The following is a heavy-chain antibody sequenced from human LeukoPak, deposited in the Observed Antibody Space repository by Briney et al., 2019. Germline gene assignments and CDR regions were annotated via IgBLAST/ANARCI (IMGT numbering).Heavy chain of an antibody. CDR3: ARNLQTGTTVY. Sequence: ASVKVSCKASGYTFTSYGISWVRQAPGQGLEWMGRINPNSGGTNYAQRFQGRVTMTRDTSISTAYMELSRLRSDDTAVYYCARNLQTGTTVYWGQGTLVTVSS. J-gene: IGHJ4*02. CDR1: GYTFTSYG. CDR2: INPNSGGT. D-gene: IGHD1-7*01. V-gene: IGHV1-2*06.